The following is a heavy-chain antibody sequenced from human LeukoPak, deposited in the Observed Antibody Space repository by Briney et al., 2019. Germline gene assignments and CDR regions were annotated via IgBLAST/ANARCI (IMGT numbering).Heavy chain of an antibody. J-gene: IGHJ4*02. D-gene: IGHD5-18*01. CDR3: AREAPTVRGYSYGDDY. CDR1: GYTFTGYY. Sequence: GASVKVSCKAAGYTFTGYYMHWVRQAPGQGLEWMGWINPNSGGTNYAQKFQGRVTMTRDTSISTAYMELSRLRSDDTAVYYCAREAPTVRGYSYGDDYWGQGTLVTVSS. CDR2: INPNSGGT. V-gene: IGHV1-2*02.